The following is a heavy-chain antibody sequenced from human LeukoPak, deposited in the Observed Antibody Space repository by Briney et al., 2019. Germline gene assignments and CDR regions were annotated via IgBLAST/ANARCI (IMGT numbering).Heavy chain of an antibody. V-gene: IGHV3-53*01. CDR3: ARDFLRSSGYY. J-gene: IGHJ4*02. CDR2: SYSGGSI. CDR1: GFTVSNNY. Sequence: GGSLRLSCAASGFTVSNNYMSWVRQAPAKGLECVSVSYSGGSIYYADSVKGRFTISRDNSKNTLYLQMNSLRAEDTAVYYCARDFLRSSGYYWGQGTLVTVSS. D-gene: IGHD3-22*01.